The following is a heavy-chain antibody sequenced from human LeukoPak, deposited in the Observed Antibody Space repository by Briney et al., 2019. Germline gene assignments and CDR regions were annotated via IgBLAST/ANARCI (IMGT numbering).Heavy chain of an antibody. CDR1: GFTFSSYS. D-gene: IGHD3-10*02. CDR3: ARDKNVNHGVYWFFDL. Sequence: GGSLRLSCAASGFTFSSYSMNWVRQAPGKGLEWVSSISSSSSYIYYADSVKGRFSISRDNAKNSLYLQMDSLRAEDTAVYYCARDKNVNHGVYWFFDLWGRGTLVTVSS. CDR2: ISSSSSYI. J-gene: IGHJ2*01. V-gene: IGHV3-21*01.